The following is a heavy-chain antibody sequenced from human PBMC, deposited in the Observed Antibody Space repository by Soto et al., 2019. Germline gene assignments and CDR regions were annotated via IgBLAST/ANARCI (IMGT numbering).Heavy chain of an antibody. CDR3: ARLGRSSARLYYGMDV. V-gene: IGHV1-69*01. CDR2: IIPIFGTA. Sequence: QVQLVQSGAEVKKPGSSVKVSCKASGGTFSSYAISWVRQAPGQGLEWMGGIIPIFGTANYAQKFQGRVTITADETTNTAYMELRRLRFWDTGVYYCARLGRSSARLYYGMDVWGQGTTVTVSS. CDR1: GGTFSSYA. J-gene: IGHJ6*02. D-gene: IGHD6-6*01.